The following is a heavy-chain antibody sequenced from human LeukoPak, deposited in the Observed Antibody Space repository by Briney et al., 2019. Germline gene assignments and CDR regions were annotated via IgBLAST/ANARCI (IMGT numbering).Heavy chain of an antibody. CDR1: GFTFSSYW. CDR2: IKQDGSEK. D-gene: IGHD6-19*01. J-gene: IGHJ4*02. V-gene: IGHV3-7*01. CDR3: AKEDSSGWYTTTSDY. Sequence: GGSLRLSCAASGFTFSSYWMSWVRQAPGKGLEWVANIKQDGSEKYYVDSVKGRFTISRDNAKNSLYLQMNSLRAEDTAVYYCAKEDSSGWYTTTSDYWGQGTLVTVSS.